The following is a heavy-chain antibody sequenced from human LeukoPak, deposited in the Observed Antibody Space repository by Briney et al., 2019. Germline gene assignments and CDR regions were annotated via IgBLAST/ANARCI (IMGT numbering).Heavy chain of an antibody. V-gene: IGHV1-18*04. CDR3: ARDHYDSSGYYSYY. Sequence: ASVTVSCTASGYTFTSYGISWVRQAPGQGLEWMGWISPYNGNTNYAQKFQGRVTMTTDTSTNTAYMELRSLRSDDTAVYYCARDHYDSSGYYSYYWGQGTLVTVSS. D-gene: IGHD3-22*01. CDR1: GYTFTSYG. J-gene: IGHJ4*02. CDR2: ISPYNGNT.